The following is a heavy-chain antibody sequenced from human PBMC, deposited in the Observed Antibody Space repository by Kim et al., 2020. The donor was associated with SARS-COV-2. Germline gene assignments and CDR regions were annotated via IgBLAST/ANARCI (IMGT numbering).Heavy chain of an antibody. Sequence: GGSLRLSCAASGFTFSSYAMSWVRQAPGKGLEWVSAISGSGGSTYYADSVKGRFTISRDNSKNTLYLQMNSLRAEDTAVYYCATLYPAIAAAGSGVDYWGQGTLVTVSS. D-gene: IGHD6-13*01. CDR2: ISGSGGST. J-gene: IGHJ4*02. V-gene: IGHV3-23*01. CDR3: ATLYPAIAAAGSGVDY. CDR1: GFTFSSYA.